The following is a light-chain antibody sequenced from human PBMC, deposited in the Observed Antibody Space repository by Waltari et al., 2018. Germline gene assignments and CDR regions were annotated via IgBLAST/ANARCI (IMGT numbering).Light chain of an antibody. J-gene: IGKJ1*01. CDR2: PAS. CDR1: QSVGRY. V-gene: IGKV3-20*01. CDR3: QKYESLPAT. Sequence: EIVLTQSPGTLSLSPGERATLSCRASQSVGRYLVWYQQKPGQAPRLLIYPASIRATCIPDRFSGSGSGTDFRLTISRLEPEDFAVYYCQKYESLPATFGQGTKVEI.